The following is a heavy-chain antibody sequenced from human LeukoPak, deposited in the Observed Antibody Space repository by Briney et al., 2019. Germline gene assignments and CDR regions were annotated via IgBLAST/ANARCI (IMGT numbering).Heavy chain of an antibody. Sequence: ASVKVSCKASGYTFTSNYMHWVRQAPGQGLEWMGIINPRDGSANSAQKFQGRVTMTRDTSTSTFYMELSSLRSEDTAVYYCARDRGKVVIATYWYFDLWGRGTPVTVS. D-gene: IGHD3-22*01. V-gene: IGHV1-46*01. CDR3: ARDRGKVVIATYWYFDL. CDR2: INPRDGSA. CDR1: GYTFTSNY. J-gene: IGHJ2*01.